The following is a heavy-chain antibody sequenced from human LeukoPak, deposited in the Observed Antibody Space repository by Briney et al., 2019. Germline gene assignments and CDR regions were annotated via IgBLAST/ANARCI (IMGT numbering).Heavy chain of an antibody. J-gene: IGHJ4*02. V-gene: IGHV3-21*01. CDR2: ISSSSSYI. CDR3: ARGGYSTVVTPFDY. Sequence: GGSLRLSCAASGFTFSSYSMNWVRQAPGKGLEWVSSISSSSSYIYYADSVKGRFTISRDNAKNSLYLQMNSLRAEDTAVYYCARGGYSTVVTPFDYWGQGTLVTASS. CDR1: GFTFSSYS. D-gene: IGHD4-23*01.